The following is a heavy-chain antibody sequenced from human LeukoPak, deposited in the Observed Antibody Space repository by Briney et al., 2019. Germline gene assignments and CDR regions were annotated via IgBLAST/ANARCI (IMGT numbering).Heavy chain of an antibody. CDR1: GFTFSSYG. D-gene: IGHD6-19*01. CDR2: IWYDGGNK. Sequence: PGGSLRPSCAASGFTFSSYGMCWVRQAPRGRVEWVAVIWYDGGNKYYEASVKGRFTISRDNSKNTLYLQMNSLRAEDTAVYYCARDHSSGWYSDYFDYWGQGTLVTVSS. J-gene: IGHJ4*02. V-gene: IGHV3-33*01. CDR3: ARDHSSGWYSDYFDY.